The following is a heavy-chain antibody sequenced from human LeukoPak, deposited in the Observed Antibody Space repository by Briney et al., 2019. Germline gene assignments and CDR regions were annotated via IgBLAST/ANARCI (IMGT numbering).Heavy chain of an antibody. CDR3: ARDRNSGSSLDI. V-gene: IGHV1-2*02. D-gene: IGHD6-6*01. CDR1: GYTFTGYY. J-gene: IGHJ3*02. Sequence: ASVKVSCKASGYTFTGYYIHWVRRAPGQGLEWMGWIYTYSGDTNYAQNFQGRVTMTRDTSISTAYMELSSLKSDDTAVYYCARDRNSGSSLDIWGQGTMLTVSS. CDR2: IYTYSGDT.